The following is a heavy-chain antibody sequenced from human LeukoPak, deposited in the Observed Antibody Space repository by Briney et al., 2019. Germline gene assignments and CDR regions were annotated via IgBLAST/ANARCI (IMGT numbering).Heavy chain of an antibody. V-gene: IGHV3-66*02. J-gene: IGHJ4*02. D-gene: IGHD3-10*01. CDR2: IYSGGST. CDR1: GFTVSSNY. Sequence: GGSPRLSCAASGFTVSSNYMSWVRQAPGKGLEWVSVIYSGGSTYYADSVKGRFTISRDNSKNTLYLQMNSLRAEDTAVYYCAKQGGYGSGSYYDYWGQGTLVTVSS. CDR3: AKQGGYGSGSYYDY.